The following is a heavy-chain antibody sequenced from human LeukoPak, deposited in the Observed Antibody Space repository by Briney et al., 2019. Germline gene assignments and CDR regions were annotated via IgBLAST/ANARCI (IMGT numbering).Heavy chain of an antibody. CDR2: IYYSGRT. CDR1: GGSINSYY. CDR3: ARRGSGWYYFDY. V-gene: IGHV4-59*08. Sequence: PSETLSLTCTVSGGSINSYYWSWIRQPPGKGLEWIGYIYYSGRTNYNPSLKSRVTISVDTSKNQFSLKLSSVTAADTAVYYCARRGSGWYYFDYWGQGTLVTVSS. J-gene: IGHJ4*02. D-gene: IGHD6-19*01.